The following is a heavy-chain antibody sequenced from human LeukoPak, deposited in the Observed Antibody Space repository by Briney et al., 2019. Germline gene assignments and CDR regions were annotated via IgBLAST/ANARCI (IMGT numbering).Heavy chain of an antibody. CDR3: AADFSGYDYYDY. CDR2: IVVGSGNT. D-gene: IGHD5-12*01. V-gene: IGHV1-58*01. J-gene: IGHJ4*02. CDR1: GFTSTSSA. Sequence: VASVTVSCKASGFTSTSSAVQWVRQARGQRLEWIGWIVVGSGNTNYAQKFQERVTITRDMSTSTAYMELSSLRSEDTAVYYCAADFSGYDYYDYWGQGTLVTVSS.